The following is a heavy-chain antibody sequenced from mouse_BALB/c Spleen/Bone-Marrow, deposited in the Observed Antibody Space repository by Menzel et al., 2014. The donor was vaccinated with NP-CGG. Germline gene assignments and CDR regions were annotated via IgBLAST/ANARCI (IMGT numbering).Heavy chain of an antibody. D-gene: IGHD4-1*01. Sequence: QVHVKQSGSVLVRPGASVKLSCKASGYTFTSSWMHWAKQRPGQGLEWIGEIHPNSGNTNYNGKFKGKATLTVDTSSSTACVDLSSLTSEDSAVYYCARSGFDYWGQGTTLTVSS. J-gene: IGHJ2*01. CDR3: ARSGFDY. V-gene: IGHV1S130*01. CDR1: GYTFTSSW. CDR2: IHPNSGNT.